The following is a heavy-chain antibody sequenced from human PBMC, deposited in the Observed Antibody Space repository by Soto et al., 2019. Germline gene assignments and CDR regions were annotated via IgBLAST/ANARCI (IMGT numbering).Heavy chain of an antibody. CDR2: IYSGGAT. V-gene: IGHV3-53*01. CDR3: ARPSGGRWFDP. J-gene: IGHJ5*02. CDR1: EFSVRSNY. Sequence: EVQLVESGGGLIQPGGSLRLSCAASEFSVRSNYLSWVRQAPGKGLEWVSGIYSGGATYYADSVKGRFTFSRDNSKNTLYLQMNSLRVEDTAVYYCARPSGGRWFDPWGQGTLVTVSS. D-gene: IGHD3-10*01.